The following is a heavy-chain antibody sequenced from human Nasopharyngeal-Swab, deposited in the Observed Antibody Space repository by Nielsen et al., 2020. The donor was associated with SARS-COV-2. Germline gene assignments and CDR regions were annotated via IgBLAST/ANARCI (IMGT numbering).Heavy chain of an antibody. CDR1: GYTFTSYG. Sequence: ASVKVSCKDSGYTFTSYGISWVRLAPGQGLEWMGWISAYNGNTNYAQKLQGRVTMTTDTSTSTAYMELRSLRSDDTAVYYCASRIRPYYGSGSYSYHYGMDVWGQGTTVTVSS. V-gene: IGHV1-18*01. CDR3: ASRIRPYYGSGSYSYHYGMDV. CDR2: ISAYNGNT. D-gene: IGHD3-10*01. J-gene: IGHJ6*02.